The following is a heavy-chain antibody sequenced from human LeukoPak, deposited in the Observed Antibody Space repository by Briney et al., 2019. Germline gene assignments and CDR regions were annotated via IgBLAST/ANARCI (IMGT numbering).Heavy chain of an antibody. Sequence: GGSLRPSCAASGFTFSSYAMHWVRQAPGKGLEWVAVISYDGSNKYYADSVKGRFTISRDNSKNTLYLQMNSLRAEDTAVYYCARSAYSSSRSAGHYGMDVWGQGTTVTVSS. J-gene: IGHJ6*02. D-gene: IGHD6-6*01. CDR3: ARSAYSSSRSAGHYGMDV. CDR2: ISYDGSNK. V-gene: IGHV3-30*04. CDR1: GFTFSSYA.